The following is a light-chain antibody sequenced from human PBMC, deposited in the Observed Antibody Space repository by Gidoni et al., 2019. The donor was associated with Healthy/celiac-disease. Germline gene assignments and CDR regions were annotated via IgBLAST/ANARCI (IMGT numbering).Light chain of an antibody. CDR3: QQYYSTLFT. CDR2: WAS. CDR1: QSVLYSSNNKNY. V-gene: IGKV4-1*01. J-gene: IGKJ3*01. Sequence: DIEMTQSPDSLAVSLGERATINCKSSQSVLYSSNNKNYLAWYQQKPGQPPKLLIYWASTRESGVPARFSGSGSGTDFTLTISSLQAEDVAVYYCQQYYSTLFTFGPGTKVDIK.